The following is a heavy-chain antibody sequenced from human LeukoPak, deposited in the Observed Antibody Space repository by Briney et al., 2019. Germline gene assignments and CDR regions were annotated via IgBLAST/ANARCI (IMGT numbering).Heavy chain of an antibody. CDR2: VKSDGAGT. Sequence: GGSLRLSCAASGFTFSTYAMSWVRQAPGKGLAWVASVKSDGAGTHYADSVKGRFTISRDNSKNTLYLQMNSLRAEDTAVYYCAKNYDSSGYPTQGYQDYWGQGTLVTVSS. CDR3: AKNYDSSGYPTQGYQDY. D-gene: IGHD3-22*01. J-gene: IGHJ4*02. V-gene: IGHV3-23*01. CDR1: GFTFSTYA.